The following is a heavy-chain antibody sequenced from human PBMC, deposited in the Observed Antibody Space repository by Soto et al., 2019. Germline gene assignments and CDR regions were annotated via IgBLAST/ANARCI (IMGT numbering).Heavy chain of an antibody. CDR2: ISSSGDTI. CDR3: ARDHGGSTWFVGVYYFFGMAV. V-gene: IGHV3-48*02. CDR1: GFIFSDYT. D-gene: IGHD6-13*01. Sequence: EVQLVESGGDLVQPGGSLRLSCTASGFIFSDYTMTWVRQAPGRGLEFVSHISSSGDTIFYAESMKGRFTVSRDNAKNSLFLKRNSLRDDDTGVYFCARDHGGSTWFVGVYYFFGMAVWGQGTAVTVSS. J-gene: IGHJ6*02.